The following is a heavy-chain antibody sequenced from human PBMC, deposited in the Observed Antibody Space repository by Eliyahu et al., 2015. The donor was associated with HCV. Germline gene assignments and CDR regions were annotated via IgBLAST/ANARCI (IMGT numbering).Heavy chain of an antibody. CDR1: GYTFTXYG. CDR3: ARGWRVGPTKGGYFQH. D-gene: IGHD1-26*01. Sequence: QVHLVQSDXEVKKPGASVXVSCKASGYTFTXYGISWVRQAPGQGLEXMGWISGYNGNTNYAQNLQGRVTMTTDTSTSTAYMELRSLRSDDTAVYYCARGWRVGPTKGGYFQHWGQGTLVTVSS. J-gene: IGHJ1*01. V-gene: IGHV1-18*01. CDR2: ISGYNGNT.